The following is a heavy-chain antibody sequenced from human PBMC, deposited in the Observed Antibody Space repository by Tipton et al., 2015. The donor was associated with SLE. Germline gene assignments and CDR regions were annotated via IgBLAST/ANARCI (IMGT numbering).Heavy chain of an antibody. CDR2: TYYRSKWYT. CDR3: ASSFPSPLNSYGQGTFDY. D-gene: IGHD5-18*01. Sequence: GLVKPSQTLSLTCAISGDSVSSNSAAWNWIRQSPSSGLEWLGRTYYRSKWYTEYAGSVRSRITINPDTSKNQFSLKLTSVTAADTSVYYCASSFPSPLNSYGQGTFDYWGQGTLVTVSS. J-gene: IGHJ4*02. V-gene: IGHV6-1*01. CDR1: GDSVSSNSAA.